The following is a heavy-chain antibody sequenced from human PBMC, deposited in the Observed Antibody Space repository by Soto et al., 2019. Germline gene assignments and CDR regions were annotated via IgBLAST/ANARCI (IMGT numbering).Heavy chain of an antibody. J-gene: IGHJ5*02. CDR2: IYTSGST. Sequence: VQLQEPGPGLGKPSETRPLPCTASGGSIGGYYWGWIRQPAGKGLEWIGRIYTSGSTNYNPSLKSRVTMSVDTSKNQFSLKLSSVTAADTAVYYCARSWGFGEQNWFDPWGQGTLVTVSS. V-gene: IGHV4-4*07. D-gene: IGHD3-10*01. CDR3: ARSWGFGEQNWFDP. CDR1: GGSIGGYY.